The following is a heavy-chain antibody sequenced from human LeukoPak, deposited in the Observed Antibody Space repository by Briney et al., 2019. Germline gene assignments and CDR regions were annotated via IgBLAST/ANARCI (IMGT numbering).Heavy chain of an antibody. J-gene: IGHJ4*02. D-gene: IGHD5-18*01. Sequence: ASVKVSRKASGYTFTSYGITWLRQAPGQGLEWMGWINPHDGKTNYAQKFQGRVTMTTDTSTSTGYMELRSLRSDDSAVYFCARGATWIQLWDQAYYFDFWGQGTLVTVSS. CDR1: GYTFTSYG. CDR3: ARGATWIQLWDQAYYFDF. CDR2: INPHDGKT. V-gene: IGHV1-18*01.